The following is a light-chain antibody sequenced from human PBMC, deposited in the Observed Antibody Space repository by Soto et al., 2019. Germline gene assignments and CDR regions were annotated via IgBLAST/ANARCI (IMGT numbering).Light chain of an antibody. CDR3: QQSFSTPRT. CDR1: QTISDF. V-gene: IGKV1-39*01. J-gene: IGKJ1*01. CDR2: AAS. Sequence: IQMTQSPSSLSASLGDRVTITCRASQTISDFLNWYQHKPGKAPKLLIYAASSLQGGVPSRFSGSGSGTNFSLTISGLQSEDLATYFCQQSFSTPRTFGQGTKVDIK.